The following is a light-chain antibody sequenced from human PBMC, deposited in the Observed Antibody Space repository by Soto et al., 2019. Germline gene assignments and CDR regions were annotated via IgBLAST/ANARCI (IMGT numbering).Light chain of an antibody. CDR2: GVS. CDR3: QQYNNWPPNT. CDR1: QSVGTN. Sequence: ETIMTQSPATLSVSPGGRATLSCRASQSVGTNLAWYQQKPGQAPRLLLYGVSTRATGIPARFSGSGSGTQFTLAISSLQSEDFAVYYCQQYNNWPPNTFGQGTKLEIK. J-gene: IGKJ2*01. V-gene: IGKV3-15*01.